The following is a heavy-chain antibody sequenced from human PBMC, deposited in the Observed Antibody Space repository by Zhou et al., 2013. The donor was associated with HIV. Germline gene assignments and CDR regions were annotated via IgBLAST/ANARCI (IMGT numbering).Heavy chain of an antibody. CDR1: GGTFSSHA. V-gene: IGHV1-69*12. CDR3: ARGXLWSYYYYAMDV. J-gene: IGHJ6*02. D-gene: IGHD3-16*01. Sequence: QVQLVQSGAEVKKSGSSVKVSCRASGGTFSSHAISWVRQAPGQGLEWMGGIIPIFGTANYAQKFQGRVTITADASTSTAYMDLRSLRSEDTAVYYCARGXLWSYYYYAMDVWAKGPRSPSP. CDR2: IIPIFGTA.